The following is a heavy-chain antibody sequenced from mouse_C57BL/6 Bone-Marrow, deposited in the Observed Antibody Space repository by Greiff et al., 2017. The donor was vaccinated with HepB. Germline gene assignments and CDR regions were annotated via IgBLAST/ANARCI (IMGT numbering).Heavy chain of an antibody. Sequence: VQLQHSVAELVRPGASVKLSCTASGFNIKNTYMHWVKQRPEQGLEWIGRIDPANGNTKYAPKFQGKATITADTSSNTAYLQLSSLTSEDTAIYYCARSFITTVVAAYWYFDVWGTGTTVTVSS. V-gene: IGHV14-3*01. J-gene: IGHJ1*03. CDR3: ARSFITTVVAAYWYFDV. D-gene: IGHD1-1*01. CDR2: IDPANGNT. CDR1: GFNIKNTY.